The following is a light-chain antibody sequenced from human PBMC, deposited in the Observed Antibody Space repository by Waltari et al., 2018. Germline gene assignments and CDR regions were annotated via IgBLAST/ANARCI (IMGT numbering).Light chain of an antibody. CDR3: QHYNNWPPLFT. CDR2: GAS. V-gene: IGKV3-15*01. Sequence: EIVITQSPATLSVSPGERATLSCRASQSVSNNLAWYQQKPGQAPRLLIYGASNRATGIPARFSGSGSGTDFTLTISSLQSEDFAVYYCQHYNNWPPLFTFGPGTKVDIK. J-gene: IGKJ3*01. CDR1: QSVSNN.